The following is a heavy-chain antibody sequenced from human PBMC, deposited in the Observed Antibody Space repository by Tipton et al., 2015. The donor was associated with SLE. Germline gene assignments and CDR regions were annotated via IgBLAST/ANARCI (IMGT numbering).Heavy chain of an antibody. J-gene: IGHJ3*02. CDR2: VTQSGAT. V-gene: IGHV4-34*01. CDR3: ASRGRMIAVAVRHAFDI. CDR1: GGSFNDYY. D-gene: IGHD6-19*01. Sequence: TLSLTCAVYGGSFNDYYWSWIRQPPGKGLEWIGEVTQSGATNYNPSLKSRVTISVDTSQTQFSLKLTSVTAADTAVYYCASRGRMIAVAVRHAFDIWGQGTMVTVSS.